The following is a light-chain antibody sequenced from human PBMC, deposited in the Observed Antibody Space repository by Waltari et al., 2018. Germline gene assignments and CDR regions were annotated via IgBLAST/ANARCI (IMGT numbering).Light chain of an antibody. CDR1: STDVEGSDP. V-gene: IGLV2-8*01. CDR2: EVT. CDR3: SSYAGGSSLM. J-gene: IGLJ3*02. Sequence: QSALTQPPSASGSPGPSITIPCTGISTDVEGSDPVFWSQQHPGKAPKLLFYEVTKRPSGVPDRFSGSKSDNTASLAVSGLQAEDEADYYCSSYAGGSSLMFGGGTKLTVL.